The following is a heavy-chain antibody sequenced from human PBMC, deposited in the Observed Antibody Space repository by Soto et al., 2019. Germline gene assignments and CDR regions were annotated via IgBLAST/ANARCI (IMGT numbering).Heavy chain of an antibody. D-gene: IGHD3-22*01. CDR2: ISSSSSYI. V-gene: IGHV3-21*01. J-gene: IGHJ5*02. CDR1: GFTFSSYS. Sequence: GGSLRLSCAASGFTFSSYSMNWVRQAPGKGLEWVSSISSSSSYIYYADSVKGRFTISRDNAKNSLYLQMNSLRAEDTAVYYRARTGYYDSSGYSHRLGWFDPWGQGTLVTVSS. CDR3: ARTGYYDSSGYSHRLGWFDP.